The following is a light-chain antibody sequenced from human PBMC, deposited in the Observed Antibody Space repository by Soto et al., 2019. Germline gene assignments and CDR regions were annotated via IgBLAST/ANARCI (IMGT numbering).Light chain of an antibody. Sequence: EIVLTQSPGTLSLSPGERATLSCRASQSVSSNYLAWYQQKSGQAPRLLIYGASSRATGIPDRFSGSGSGTDFTLTISKLAPEDFAVYYWQQYGNSPYAFGQGTELEI. J-gene: IGKJ2*01. CDR1: QSVSSNY. V-gene: IGKV3-20*01. CDR2: GAS. CDR3: QQYGNSPYA.